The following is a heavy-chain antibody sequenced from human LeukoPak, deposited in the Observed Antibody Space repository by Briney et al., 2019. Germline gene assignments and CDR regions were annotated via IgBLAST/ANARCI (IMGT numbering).Heavy chain of an antibody. V-gene: IGHV3-48*01. CDR3: AKRSEFGVLYYMDV. Sequence: QAGGSLRLSCAASGFTFSTYSMNWVRQAPGKGLGWVSYISGSSGTIYYADSVKGRFTISRDNAKNSLYLQMNSLRAEDTAVYYGAKRSEFGVLYYMDVWGKGTTVTVS. J-gene: IGHJ6*03. CDR2: ISGSSGTI. D-gene: IGHD3-16*01. CDR1: GFTFSTYS.